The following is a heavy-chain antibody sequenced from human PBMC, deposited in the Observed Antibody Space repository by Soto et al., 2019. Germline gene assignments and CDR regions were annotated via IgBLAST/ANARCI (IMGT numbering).Heavy chain of an antibody. CDR2: INSDGSST. D-gene: IGHD2-2*01. V-gene: IGHV3-74*01. CDR1: GFTFSSYW. Sequence: EVQLVESGGGLVQPGGSLRLSCAASGFTFSSYWMHWVRQAPGKGLVWVSRINSDGSSTSYADSVKGRFTMSRDNAKNPLYLQMTSLRAEHTAVYYCVRTSLEVPAATREDYWGQGTLVTVSS. CDR3: VRTSLEVPAATREDY. J-gene: IGHJ4*02.